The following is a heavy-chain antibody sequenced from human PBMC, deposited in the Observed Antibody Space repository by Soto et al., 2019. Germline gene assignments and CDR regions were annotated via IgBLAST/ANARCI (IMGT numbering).Heavy chain of an antibody. J-gene: IGHJ4*02. Sequence: EVQLLESGGGLEQPGGSLRLSCVGSGHTFHNYAMTWVRQAPGKGLEWVSGISGSGGSTYYADSVRGRFTISRDDSKNTLYLQMNSLGAEDTAVYYCAKVSRGIGVVPAAVNWGQGTLVTVSS. CDR3: AKVSRGIGVVPAAVN. CDR2: ISGSGGST. V-gene: IGHV3-23*01. CDR1: GHTFHNYA. D-gene: IGHD2-2*01.